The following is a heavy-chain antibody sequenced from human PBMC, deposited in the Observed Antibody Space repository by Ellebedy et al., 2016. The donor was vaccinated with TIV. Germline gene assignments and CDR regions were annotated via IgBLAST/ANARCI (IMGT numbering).Heavy chain of an antibody. CDR3: VRAPRGQYYFDY. CDR2: INSDGTIT. D-gene: IGHD5-12*01. V-gene: IGHV3-74*01. J-gene: IGHJ4*02. Sequence: GESLKISXAASGFTFNNYWMHWVRQAPGKGLVWVSRINSDGTITSYADSVKGRFTISRDNAENSLYLQMNSLRAEDTAVYYCVRAPRGQYYFDYWGQGTLVIVSS. CDR1: GFTFNNYW.